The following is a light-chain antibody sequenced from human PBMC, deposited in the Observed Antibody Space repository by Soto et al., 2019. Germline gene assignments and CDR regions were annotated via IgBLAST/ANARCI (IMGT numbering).Light chain of an antibody. Sequence: VMTQSPATLSVSPGERAILSCRASQSVNINLAWHQQKPGQAPRLLIYGASTRPTDIPTRFSGSGSGTEFTLTISSLQSEDFAVYYCHQYNYWPGTFGQGTRLDFK. V-gene: IGKV3-15*01. J-gene: IGKJ2*01. CDR3: HQYNYWPGT. CDR2: GAS. CDR1: QSVNIN.